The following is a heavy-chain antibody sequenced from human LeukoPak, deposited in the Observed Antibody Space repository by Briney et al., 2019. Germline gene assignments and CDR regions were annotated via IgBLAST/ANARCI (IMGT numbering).Heavy chain of an antibody. D-gene: IGHD5-24*01. CDR2: IYSGGTT. J-gene: IGHJ3*01. CDR1: GFTVSGNY. Sequence: GGSLRLSCAVSGFTVSGNYMSWVRQAPGKGLEWVSLIYSGGTTYHADSVKGRFTISRDNSKNTLYLQMNSLRADDTAVYYCAMKAVPRPRLHDAFDFWGQGTVVSVSS. CDR3: AMKAVPRPRLHDAFDF. V-gene: IGHV3-53*01.